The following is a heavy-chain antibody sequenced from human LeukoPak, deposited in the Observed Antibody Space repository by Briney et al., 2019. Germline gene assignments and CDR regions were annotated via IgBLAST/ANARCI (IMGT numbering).Heavy chain of an antibody. Sequence: GASVKVSCKTSGYTFTDYYIHWVRQAPRQGLEWMGWINTNSGGTNYAQKFQGRVTMTRDTSISTAYMDLSSLTSDDTAVYYCARNLVGPTDVDYWGQGTPVTVSA. CDR2: INTNSGGT. J-gene: IGHJ4*02. CDR3: ARNLVGPTDVDY. CDR1: GYTFTDYY. V-gene: IGHV1-2*02. D-gene: IGHD1-26*01.